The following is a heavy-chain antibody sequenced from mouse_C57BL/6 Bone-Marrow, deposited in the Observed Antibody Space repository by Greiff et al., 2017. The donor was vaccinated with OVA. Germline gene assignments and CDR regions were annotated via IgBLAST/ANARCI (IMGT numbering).Heavy chain of an antibody. J-gene: IGHJ2*01. V-gene: IGHV1-64*01. Sequence: QVQLQQPGAELVKPGASVKLSCKASGYTFTSYWMHWVKQRPGQGLEWIGMIHPNSGSTNYNEKFKSKATLTVDKSSSPAYMQLSSLTSEDSAVYYCARRVSYYYGRGYYFDYWGKGTTLTVSS. CDR3: ARRVSYYYGRGYYFDY. CDR2: IHPNSGST. D-gene: IGHD1-1*01. CDR1: GYTFTSYW.